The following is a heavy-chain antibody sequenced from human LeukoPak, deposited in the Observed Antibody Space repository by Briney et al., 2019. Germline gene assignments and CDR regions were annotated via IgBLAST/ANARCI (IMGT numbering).Heavy chain of an antibody. Sequence: ASVKVSCKASGYAFTSYYMHWVRQAPGQGLEWMGIINPSGGSTSYAQKFQGRVTMTRDTSTSTVYMELSSLRSEDTAVYYCARVTSSLWAFDIWGQGTMVTVSS. CDR3: ARVTSSLWAFDI. CDR2: INPSGGST. CDR1: GYAFTSYY. V-gene: IGHV1-46*01. J-gene: IGHJ3*02. D-gene: IGHD6-13*01.